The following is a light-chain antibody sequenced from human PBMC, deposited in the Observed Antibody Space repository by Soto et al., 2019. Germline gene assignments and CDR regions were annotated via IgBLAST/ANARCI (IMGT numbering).Light chain of an antibody. CDR1: QSVNSNY. CDR3: QQYGNSPYT. V-gene: IGKV3-20*01. Sequence: EIVLTQSPGTLSLSPGERATLSCRASQSVNSNYFAWYQQKPGQAPRLLIYGASSRATDIPDRFSGSGSGTDFTLTISRLEPEDFAVYYCQQYGNSPYTFGQGTKLEIK. CDR2: GAS. J-gene: IGKJ2*01.